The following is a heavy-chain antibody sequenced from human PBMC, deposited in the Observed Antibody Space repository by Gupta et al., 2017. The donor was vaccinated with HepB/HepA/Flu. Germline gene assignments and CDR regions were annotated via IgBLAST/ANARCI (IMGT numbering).Heavy chain of an antibody. J-gene: IGHJ3*02. Sequence: QRQLLDPGAELNNPAASVKVACRISAATLTELSLHWVRHPQGKGLQWMGGFDPEDGETGKAQDFKGSATITEDLSVATLDMERGLMRSEAKAVYDGATVGLSEDFDIWVQGTKVTVS. D-gene: IGHD3-16*01. CDR3: ATVGLSEDFDI. CDR1: AATLTELS. CDR2: FDPEDGET. V-gene: IGHV1-24*01.